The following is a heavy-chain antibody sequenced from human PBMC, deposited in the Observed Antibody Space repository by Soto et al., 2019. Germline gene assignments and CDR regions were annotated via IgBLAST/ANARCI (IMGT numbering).Heavy chain of an antibody. CDR3: ARERNDYGDYDAFDI. CDR2: ISYDGSNK. V-gene: IGHV3-30*04. CDR1: GFTFSSYA. Sequence: GGSLRLSCAASGFTFSSYAMNWVRQAPGKGLEWVAVISYDGSNKYYADSVKGRFTISRDNSKNTLYLQMNSLRAEDTAVYYCARERNDYGDYDAFDIWGQGTMVTVSS. J-gene: IGHJ3*02. D-gene: IGHD4-17*01.